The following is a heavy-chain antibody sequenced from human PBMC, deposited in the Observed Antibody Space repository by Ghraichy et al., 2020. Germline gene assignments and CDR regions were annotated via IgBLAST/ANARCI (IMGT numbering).Heavy chain of an antibody. Sequence: SETLSLTCTVSGGSISSYYWSWIRQPPGKGLEWMGYIYYSGSTNYNPSLKSRVTISVDTSKNQFSLKLSSVTAADTAVYYCARSHPYYYDSSGFTYWCQGTLVTVSS. CDR1: GGSISSYY. D-gene: IGHD3-22*01. CDR2: IYYSGST. J-gene: IGHJ4*02. CDR3: ARSHPYYYDSSGFTY. V-gene: IGHV4-59*01.